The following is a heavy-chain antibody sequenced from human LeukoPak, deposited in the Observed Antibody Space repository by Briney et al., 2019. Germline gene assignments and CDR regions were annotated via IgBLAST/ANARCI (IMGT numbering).Heavy chain of an antibody. CDR3: ARVDYYGSGSRNAFDI. V-gene: IGHV4-30-4*01. CDR2: IYYSGST. J-gene: IGHJ3*02. Sequence: SETLSLTCTVSGGSISSSSHYWSWIRQPPGKGLEWIGYIYYSGSTYYNPSLKSRVTISVDTSKNQFSLKLSSVTAADTAVYYCARVDYYGSGSRNAFDIWGQGTMVTVSS. CDR1: GGSISSSSHY. D-gene: IGHD3-10*01.